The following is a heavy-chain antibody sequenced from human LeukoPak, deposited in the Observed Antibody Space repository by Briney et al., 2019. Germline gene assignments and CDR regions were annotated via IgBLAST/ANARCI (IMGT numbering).Heavy chain of an antibody. J-gene: IGHJ6*03. CDR2: ISGSGGST. Sequence: PGGSLRLSCAASGFTFSSYAMSWVRQAPGKGLEWVSAISGSGGSTYYADSVKGRFTISRDNSKNTLYLQMNSLRAEDTAVYYCARMVRGVMGYMDVWGKGTTVTVSS. CDR1: GFTFSSYA. V-gene: IGHV3-23*01. D-gene: IGHD3-10*01. CDR3: ARMVRGVMGYMDV.